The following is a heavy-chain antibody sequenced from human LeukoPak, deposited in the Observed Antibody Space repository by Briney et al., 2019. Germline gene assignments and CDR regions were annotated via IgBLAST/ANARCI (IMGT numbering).Heavy chain of an antibody. CDR1: GYSISSGYY. J-gene: IGHJ6*04. CDR3: ARGIAISPMDV. Sequence: PSETLSLTCAVSGYSISSGYYWSWMRLPPGKGLERIGSIHHSGNTFYNPSLKSRVTISVDTSKNQFSLKMNSVTAADTAVYYCARGIAISPMDVWGNGTTVTVSS. CDR2: IHHSGNT. D-gene: IGHD3-9*01. V-gene: IGHV4-38-2*01.